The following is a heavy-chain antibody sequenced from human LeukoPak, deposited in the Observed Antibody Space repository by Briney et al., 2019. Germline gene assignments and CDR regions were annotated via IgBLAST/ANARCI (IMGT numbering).Heavy chain of an antibody. CDR3: ARGTESIAAAGNDAFDI. D-gene: IGHD6-13*01. CDR1: GYTFTSYD. Sequence: GASVKVSCKASGYTFTSYDINWVRQTTGQGLEWMGWMNPNSGNTGYAQKFQGRVTMTRNTSISTAYMELSSLRSEDTAVYYCARGTESIAAAGNDAFDIWGQGTMVTVSS. J-gene: IGHJ3*02. V-gene: IGHV1-8*01. CDR2: MNPNSGNT.